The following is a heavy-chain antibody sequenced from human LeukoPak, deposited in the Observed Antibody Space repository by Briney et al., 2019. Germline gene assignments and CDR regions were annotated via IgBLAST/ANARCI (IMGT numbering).Heavy chain of an antibody. Sequence: GGSLRLSCAASGFTFSSYAMSWVRQAPGKGLEWVSAISGSGGSTYYADSVKGRFTISRDNSKNTLYLQMNSLRAEDTAVYYCAKVGDSSGYYYYFGYWGQGTLVTVSS. J-gene: IGHJ4*02. CDR1: GFTFSSYA. CDR3: AKVGDSSGYYYYFGY. D-gene: IGHD3-22*01. V-gene: IGHV3-23*01. CDR2: ISGSGGST.